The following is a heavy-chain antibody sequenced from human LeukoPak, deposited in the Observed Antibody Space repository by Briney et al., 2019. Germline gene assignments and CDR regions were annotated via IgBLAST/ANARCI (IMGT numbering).Heavy chain of an antibody. V-gene: IGHV1-2*02. CDR3: ARGGTRFLEWLLSDYYYGMDV. D-gene: IGHD3-3*01. CDR1: GYTFTGYY. Sequence: ASVKVSCKASGYTFTGYYMHWVRPAPGQGLEWMGWINPNSGGTNYAQKFQGRVTMTRDTSISTAYMELSSLRSEDTAVYYCARGGTRFLEWLLSDYYYGMDVWGQGTTVTVSS. CDR2: INPNSGGT. J-gene: IGHJ6*02.